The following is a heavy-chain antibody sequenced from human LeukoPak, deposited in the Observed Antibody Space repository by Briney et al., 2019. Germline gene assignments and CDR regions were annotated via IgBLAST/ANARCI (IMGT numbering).Heavy chain of an antibody. CDR1: GFTFRNNW. CDR2: INTDGRST. J-gene: IGHJ4*02. CDR3: ARGKGGSGYSIDY. D-gene: IGHD3-3*01. Sequence: GGTLRLSCAASGFTFRNNWMHWVRPVPGKRLGCVSRINTDGRSTGYADSVKGRFTISRDNAENTLYLQMNSLRAEDTAVYYCARGKGGSGYSIDYWGQGTLVTVSS. V-gene: IGHV3-74*01.